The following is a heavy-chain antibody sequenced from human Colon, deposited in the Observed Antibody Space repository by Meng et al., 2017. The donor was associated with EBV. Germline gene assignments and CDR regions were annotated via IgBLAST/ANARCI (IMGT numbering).Heavy chain of an antibody. CDR3: ARDRKHYGERGWFDP. CDR1: GGSISSGDYY. Sequence: GQLQVPGPGLVQPSQTLSLSCTCSGGSISSGDYYWSWIRQPPGTGLEWIGYIYYSGSTYSNASLKSRVTISIDRSKNQFSLKLSSVTAADTAVYYCARDRKHYGERGWFDPWGQGTLVTVSS. CDR2: IYYSGST. V-gene: IGHV4-30-4*01. D-gene: IGHD4-17*01. J-gene: IGHJ5*02.